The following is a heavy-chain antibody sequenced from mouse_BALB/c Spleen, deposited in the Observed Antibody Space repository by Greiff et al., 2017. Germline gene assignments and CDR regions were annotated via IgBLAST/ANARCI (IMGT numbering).Heavy chain of an antibody. Sequence: EVKLMESGGGLVQPGGSLRLSCATSGFTFTDYYMSWVRQPPGKALEWLGFIRNKANGYTTEYSASVKGRFTISRDNSQSILYLQMNTLRAEDSATYYCARDGESYWYFDVWGAGTTVTVSS. CDR1: GFTFTDYY. V-gene: IGHV7-3*02. D-gene: IGHD6-2*01. J-gene: IGHJ1*01. CDR2: IRNKANGYTT. CDR3: ARDGESYWYFDV.